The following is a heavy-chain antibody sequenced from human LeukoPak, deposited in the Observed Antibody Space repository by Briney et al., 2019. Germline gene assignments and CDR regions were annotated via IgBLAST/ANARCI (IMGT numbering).Heavy chain of an antibody. D-gene: IGHD3-22*01. CDR3: ARENYYDSSGYPSRAFDI. CDR1: GFTFSNYG. CDR2: IYYDGSKK. V-gene: IGHV3-30*02. Sequence: GGSLRLSCATSGFTFSNYGMHWVRQAPGKGLEWVAIIYYDGSKKNYADSVRGRFTISRDNSKNTLYLQMNSLRAEDTAVYYCARENYYDSSGYPSRAFDIWGQGTMVTVSS. J-gene: IGHJ3*02.